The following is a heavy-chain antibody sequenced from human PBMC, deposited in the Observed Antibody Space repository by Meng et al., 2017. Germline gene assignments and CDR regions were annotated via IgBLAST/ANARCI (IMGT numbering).Heavy chain of an antibody. D-gene: IGHD2-2*01. J-gene: IGHJ4*02. CDR3: ARYSVVSTLRADY. Sequence: GESPKISCAASGFTFSSYEMNWVRQAPGKGLEWISYIHSSGSTVEYADSVKGRFTTARDNAENSLYLQMSSLRVEDTAVYYCARYSVVSTLRADYWGRGTLVTVSS. CDR1: GFTFSSYE. V-gene: IGHV3-48*03. CDR2: IHSSGSTV.